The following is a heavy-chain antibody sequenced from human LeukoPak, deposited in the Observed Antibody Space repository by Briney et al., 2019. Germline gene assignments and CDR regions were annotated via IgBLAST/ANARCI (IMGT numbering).Heavy chain of an antibody. J-gene: IGHJ3*02. V-gene: IGHV4-30-2*01. CDR2: IYHSGST. D-gene: IGHD3-3*01. CDR1: GGSISSGGYY. CDR3: ASGGVILEWFNAFDI. Sequence: PSQTLSLTCTVSGGSISSGGYYWSWIRQPPGKGLEWIGYIYHSGSTYYNPSLKSRVTISVDRSKNQFSLKLSSVTAADTAVYYCASGGVILEWFNAFDIWGQGTMVTVSS.